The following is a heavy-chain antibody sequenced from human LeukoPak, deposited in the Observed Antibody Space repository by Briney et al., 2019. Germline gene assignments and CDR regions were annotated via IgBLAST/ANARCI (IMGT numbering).Heavy chain of an antibody. Sequence: GGSLRLSCAASGFILSSDYMSWVRQSPGKGLEWVSVIYSGDRTYYADSVKGRFTISSDSSKNTLYLQMNSQRAEDTAVYYCARDGGYSYGYGFDYWGQGTLVTVSS. CDR3: ARDGGYSYGYGFDY. CDR2: IYSGDRT. J-gene: IGHJ4*02. D-gene: IGHD5-18*01. CDR1: GFILSSDY. V-gene: IGHV3-66*01.